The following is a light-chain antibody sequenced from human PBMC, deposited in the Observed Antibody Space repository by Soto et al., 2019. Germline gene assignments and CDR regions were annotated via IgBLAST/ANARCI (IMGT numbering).Light chain of an antibody. V-gene: IGLV2-8*01. CDR3: RSFAGPVWV. CDR2: EVT. Sequence: QSVLTQTPSASGSPGQSVTISCTGTSSDIGGYDHVSWYQQHPGKAPKLMIYEVTKRPSGVPDRVSGSKAGNTASLTVFGLHAEDEADYSSRSFAGPVWVFGDGTKLTVL. CDR1: SSDIGGYDH. J-gene: IGLJ3*02.